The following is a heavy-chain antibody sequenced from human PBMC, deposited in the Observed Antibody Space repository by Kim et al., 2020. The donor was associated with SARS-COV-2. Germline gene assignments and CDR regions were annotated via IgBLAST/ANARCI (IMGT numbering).Heavy chain of an antibody. Sequence: GGSLRLSCAASGFTFSSYSMHWVRQAPGKGLEWVSFICCTSSYIDYVDSVQGRFTISRDNAKNSLYLQMNSLRVEDTAVYYCAKPSSTFYYGSGSSLYGMDVWGAGTTVTVSP. CDR2: ICCTSSYI. CDR3: AKPSSTFYYGSGSSLYGMDV. D-gene: IGHD3-10*01. CDR1: GFTFSSYS. V-gene: IGHV3-21*01. J-gene: IGHJ6*04.